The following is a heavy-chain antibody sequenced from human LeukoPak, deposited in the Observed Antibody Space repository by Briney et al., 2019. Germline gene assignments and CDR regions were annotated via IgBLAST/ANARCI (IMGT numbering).Heavy chain of an antibody. J-gene: IGHJ4*02. D-gene: IGHD6-19*01. CDR3: AAGAGWLIDW. CDR2: IEKDGSEI. V-gene: IGHV3-7*01. Sequence: GGSLRLSCAASGFTFSNYWMNWVRQAPGKGMEWVAIIEKDGSEILYVDSVKGRFTISRDNAKNSLYLQMNSLRAEDTAVYYCAAGAGWLIDWWGLGTLVTVSS. CDR1: GFTFSNYW.